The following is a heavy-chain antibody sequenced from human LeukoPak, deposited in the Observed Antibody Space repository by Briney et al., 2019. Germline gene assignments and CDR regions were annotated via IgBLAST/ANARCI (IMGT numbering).Heavy chain of an antibody. CDR3: ARDVAGYFDY. CDR2: ISSSSSTI. V-gene: IGHV3-48*01. CDR1: GFTFSSYS. J-gene: IGHJ4*02. D-gene: IGHD6-19*01. Sequence: GGSLRLSFAASGFTFSSYSMNWVRQAPGKGLEWVSYISSSSSTIYYADSVKGRFTISRDNAKNSLYLQMNSLRAEDTAVYYCARDVAGYFDYWGQGTLVTVSS.